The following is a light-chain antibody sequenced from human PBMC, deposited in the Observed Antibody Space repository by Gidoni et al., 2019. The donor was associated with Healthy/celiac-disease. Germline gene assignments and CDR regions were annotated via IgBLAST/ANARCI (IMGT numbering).Light chain of an antibody. J-gene: IGKJ1*01. CDR3: QQSYSTPPT. CDR2: AAS. V-gene: IGKV1-39*01. Sequence: DIQMTQSPSSLSPSVGDRVTITYRASQSISSYLNWYQQKPGKAPKLLIYAASSLQSGVPSRFSGSGSGTDFTLTISSLQPEDFATYYCQQSYSTPPTFGQGTKVEIK. CDR1: QSISSY.